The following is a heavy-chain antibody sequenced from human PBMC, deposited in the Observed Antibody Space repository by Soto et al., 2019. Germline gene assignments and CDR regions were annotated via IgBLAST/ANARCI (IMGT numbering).Heavy chain of an antibody. CDR3: AKDLITIFELDYYYGMDV. CDR2: ISGSGGST. D-gene: IGHD3-3*01. J-gene: IGHJ6*02. CDR1: GFTFSSYA. V-gene: IGHV3-23*01. Sequence: GGSLRLSCAASGFTFSSYAMSWVRQAPGKGLEWVSAISGSGGSTYYADSVKGRFTISRDNSKNTLYLQMNSLRVEDTAVYYCAKDLITIFELDYYYGMDVWGPGTTVYVSS.